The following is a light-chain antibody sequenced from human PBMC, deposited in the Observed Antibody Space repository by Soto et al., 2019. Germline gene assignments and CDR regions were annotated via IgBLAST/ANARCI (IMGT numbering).Light chain of an antibody. V-gene: IGKV3-20*01. CDR2: GAS. CDR3: HQHETSPPT. Sequence: EIVLTQSPGTLSLSPGESGILSCRTSQTVNSPYLAWYQQKPGQAPRLLISGASTRATGIPDRFSGSGSGTEFTLTISRLASEDFAVYYCHQHETSPPTFGPGTKVDVK. J-gene: IGKJ3*01. CDR1: QTVNSPY.